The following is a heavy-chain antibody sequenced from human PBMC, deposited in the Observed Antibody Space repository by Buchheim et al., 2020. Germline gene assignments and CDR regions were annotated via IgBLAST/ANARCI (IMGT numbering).Heavy chain of an antibody. CDR1: GFDFSNSW. CDR3: ARDRSGYDYYYYYGMDV. V-gene: IGHV3-74*03. Sequence: EVQLVESGGGLVQPGGSLRLSCAASGFDFSNSWMHWVRQAPGKGLVWVSHINSDGSTTTYADSVKGRFTISRDNAKNTVYLEMNSLRAEDTAVYYCARDRSGYDYYYYYGMDVWGQGTT. J-gene: IGHJ6*02. CDR2: INSDGSTT. D-gene: IGHD5-12*01.